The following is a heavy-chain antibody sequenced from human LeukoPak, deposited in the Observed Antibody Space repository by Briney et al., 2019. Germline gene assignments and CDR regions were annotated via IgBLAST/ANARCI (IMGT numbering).Heavy chain of an antibody. D-gene: IGHD3-22*01. CDR3: ARESVCCDSSGYFPDY. V-gene: IGHV3-48*04. CDR1: GFTFSSYS. CDR2: ISSSSSTI. J-gene: IGHJ4*02. Sequence: QLVESGGGLVQPGGSLRPSWAASGFTFSSYSMNWVRQAPGKGLGGVSYISSSSSTIYYADSVKGRFTISRDNAKNSLYLQMNSLRAEDTAVYYCARESVCCDSSGYFPDYWGQGTLVTVSS.